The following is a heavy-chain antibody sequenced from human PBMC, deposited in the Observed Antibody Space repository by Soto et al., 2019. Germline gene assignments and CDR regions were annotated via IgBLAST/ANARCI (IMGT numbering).Heavy chain of an antibody. CDR1: GFTSSYHA. CDR3: ARGTTTSAFTAMDV. CDR2: ISYDGDNK. Sequence: QVQLVESGGGVVQPGRSLRLPCAASGFTSSYHARNWVRQAPGKGLEWVAVISYDGDNKYIAESVKGRFTISRDNSQNTVSLQMNSLRAEDTAMYFCARGTTTSAFTAMDVWGQGTTVTVSS. V-gene: IGHV3-30-3*01. J-gene: IGHJ6*02. D-gene: IGHD3-16*01.